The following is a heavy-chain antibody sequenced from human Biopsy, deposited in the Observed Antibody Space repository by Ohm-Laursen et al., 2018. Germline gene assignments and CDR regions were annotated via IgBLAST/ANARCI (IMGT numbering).Heavy chain of an antibody. CDR3: ATKLTGYFHH. CDR1: GGTFSNYG. D-gene: IGHD3-9*01. Sequence: ASVKVSCKAPGGTFSNYGVNWVRQAPGQGLEWLGGNIPILGTGNYTQKFQDRVTVAADTSTSTATMELRSLRSDDTAVYYCATKLTGYFHHWGQGTPVIVSS. J-gene: IGHJ1*01. CDR2: NIPILGTG. V-gene: IGHV1-69*06.